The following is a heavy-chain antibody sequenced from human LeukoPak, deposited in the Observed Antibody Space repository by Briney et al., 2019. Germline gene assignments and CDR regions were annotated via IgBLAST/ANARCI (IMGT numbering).Heavy chain of an antibody. J-gene: IGHJ5*02. D-gene: IGHD6-13*01. CDR1: GGSISSYY. CDR2: IYYSGST. Sequence: SETLSPTCTVSGGSISSYYWSWIRQPPGKGLEWIGYIYYSGSTNYNPSLKSRVTISVDTSKNQFSLKLSSVTAADTAVYYCAIRGAAGWFDPWGQGTLVTVSS. V-gene: IGHV4-59*01. CDR3: AIRGAAGWFDP.